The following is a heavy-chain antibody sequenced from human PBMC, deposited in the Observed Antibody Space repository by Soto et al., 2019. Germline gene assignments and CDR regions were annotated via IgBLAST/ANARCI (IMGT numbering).Heavy chain of an antibody. CDR3: ARGVPPAETYYYYYGMDV. CDR1: GYTFTGYY. Sequence: ASVKVSCKASGYTFTGYYMHWVRQAPGQGLEWMGWINPNSGGTNYAQKFQGWVTMTRDTSISTAYMELSRLRSDDTAVYYCARGVPPAETYYYYYGMDVWGQGTTVTVSS. D-gene: IGHD2-2*01. CDR2: INPNSGGT. V-gene: IGHV1-2*04. J-gene: IGHJ6*02.